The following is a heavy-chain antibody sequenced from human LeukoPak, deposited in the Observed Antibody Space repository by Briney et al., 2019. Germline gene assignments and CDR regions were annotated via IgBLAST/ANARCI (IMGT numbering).Heavy chain of an antibody. CDR2: INAGNGNT. J-gene: IGHJ6*04. Sequence: ASVKVSCKASGYTFTSYAMHWVRRAPGQRLEWMGWINAGNGNTKYSQKFQGRVTITRDTSASTAYMELSSLRSEDTAVYYCARELSVGYYYGMDVWGKGTTVTVSS. CDR3: ARELSVGYYYGMDV. CDR1: GYTFTSYA. V-gene: IGHV1-3*01. D-gene: IGHD2-15*01.